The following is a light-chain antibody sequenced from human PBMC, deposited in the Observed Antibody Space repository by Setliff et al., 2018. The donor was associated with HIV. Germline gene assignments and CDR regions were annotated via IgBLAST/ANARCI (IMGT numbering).Light chain of an antibody. CDR3: SSYTSRNTDV. V-gene: IGLV2-14*03. CDR1: SSDFGGYNY. CDR2: DVS. Sequence: QSALTQPASVSGSPGQSITISCTGASSDFGGYNYVSWYEQHPGKAPKLVIYDVSKRPSGVSNRFSGSKSGNTASLTISGLQAEDEADYYCSSYTSRNTDVFGTGTKVTVL. J-gene: IGLJ1*01.